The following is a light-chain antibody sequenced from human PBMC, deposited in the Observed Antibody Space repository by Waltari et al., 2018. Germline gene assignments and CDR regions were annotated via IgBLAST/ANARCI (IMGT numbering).Light chain of an antibody. CDR1: SSDVGGYNY. V-gene: IGLV2-11*01. CDR3: CSYADSYTLV. J-gene: IGLJ2*01. CDR2: EVN. Sequence: QAALTQPPSVSGSPGQSVTISCTGTSSDVGGYNYVSWFQQHPDTTPKLLIYEVNKRPSVVADRFSGSKSGNTASLTISGLQAEDEADYYCCSYADSYTLVFGGGARLTVL.